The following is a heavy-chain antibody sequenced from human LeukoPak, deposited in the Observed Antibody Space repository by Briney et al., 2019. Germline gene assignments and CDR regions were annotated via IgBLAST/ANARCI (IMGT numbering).Heavy chain of an antibody. V-gene: IGHV1-46*01. D-gene: IGHD4-23*01. CDR1: GYTFAGHY. CDR3: ARVEQHAGKRGAFEI. J-gene: IGHJ3*02. Sequence: ASVKVSCKASGYTFAGHYMYWVRQAPGQGLEWMGIINPSGGGTNYAQKFQDRVTMTRDTSTSTIYMELSSLRSEDTAVYYCARVEQHAGKRGAFEIWGQGTMVTVSS. CDR2: INPSGGGT.